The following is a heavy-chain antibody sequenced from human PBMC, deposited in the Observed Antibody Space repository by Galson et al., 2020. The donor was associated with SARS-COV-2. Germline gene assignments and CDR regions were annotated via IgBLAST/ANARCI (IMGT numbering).Heavy chain of an antibody. CDR3: ARTLFTTGWYGLYGLDV. D-gene: IGHD6-19*01. Sequence: ASETLSLTCTVSGASINNNNYYWGWIRQPPGKGLEWTGSIHYSGTTYYNPSLTSRVTISVDTSKNQFSLKLTSVTAADTAVYYCARTLFTTGWYGLYGLDVWGQGTTVTVSS. V-gene: IGHV4-39*01. CDR2: IHYSGTT. J-gene: IGHJ6*02. CDR1: GASINNNNYY.